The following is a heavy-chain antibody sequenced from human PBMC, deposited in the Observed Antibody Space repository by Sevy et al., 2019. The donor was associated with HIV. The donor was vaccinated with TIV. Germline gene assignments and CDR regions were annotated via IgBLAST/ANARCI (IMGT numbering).Heavy chain of an antibody. CDR2: INSISTYI. CDR3: ARGPDYYDSSGYYYQ. V-gene: IGHV3-21*01. D-gene: IGHD3-22*01. J-gene: IGHJ4*02. CDR1: GFTFSSYS. Sequence: GESLRLSCAASGFTFSSYSMHWVRQAPGKGLEWVSSINSISTYIYYADSVKGRFTISRDNAKNSLYLQMNSLRAEDTAVYYCARGPDYYDSSGYYYQWGQGTLVTVSS.